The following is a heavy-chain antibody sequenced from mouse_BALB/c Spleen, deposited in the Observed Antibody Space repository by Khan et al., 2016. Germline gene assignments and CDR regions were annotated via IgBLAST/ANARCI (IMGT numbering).Heavy chain of an antibody. J-gene: IGHJ2*01. CDR2: IDPETGGT. Sequence: QVQLQQSGAELVRPGASVTLSCKASGYTFSDYEMHWVKQTPVHGLQWTGSIDPETGGTAYNQKFKGQATLSAGSSSSTSYMQLRSLTSEDSAVYCCTRKGSLYGTNALDSWGKGTTLTVSA. CDR1: GYTFSDYE. CDR3: TRKGSLYGTNALDS. D-gene: IGHD2-1*01. V-gene: IGHV1-15*01.